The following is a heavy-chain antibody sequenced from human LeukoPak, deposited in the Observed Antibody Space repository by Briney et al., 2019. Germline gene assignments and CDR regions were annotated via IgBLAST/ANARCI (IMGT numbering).Heavy chain of an antibody. CDR2: INHSGST. D-gene: IGHD2-2*02. CDR3: ARHALGYCSSTSCYRNYFDY. CDR1: GGSFSGYY. Sequence: SETLSLTCAVYGGSFSGYYWSWIRQPPGKGLEWIGEINHSGSTNYNPSLKSRVTISVDTSKNQFSLKLSSVTAADTAVYYCARHALGYCSSTSCYRNYFDYWGQGTLVTVSS. J-gene: IGHJ4*02. V-gene: IGHV4-34*01.